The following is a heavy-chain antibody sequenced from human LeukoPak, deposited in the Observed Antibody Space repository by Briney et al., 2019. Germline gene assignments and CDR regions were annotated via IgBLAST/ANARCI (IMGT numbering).Heavy chain of an antibody. V-gene: IGHV3-73*01. CDR1: GFTFSGSV. Sequence: PGGSLRLSCAASGFTFSGSVMHWVRQASGKGLEWVARVRSKPNNYATAYAASVQGRFTISRDDSKNTAYLQMNSLKTEDTAVYYCTRHIDYYDSSGQHYWGQGTLVTVSS. CDR2: VRSKPNNYAT. J-gene: IGHJ4*02. D-gene: IGHD3-22*01. CDR3: TRHIDYYDSSGQHY.